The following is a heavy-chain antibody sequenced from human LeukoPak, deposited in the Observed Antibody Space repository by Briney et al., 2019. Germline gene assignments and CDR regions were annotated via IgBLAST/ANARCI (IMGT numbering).Heavy chain of an antibody. V-gene: IGHV4-39*01. J-gene: IGHJ4*02. CDR1: GGSISSSSYY. Sequence: KPSETLSLTCTVSGGSISSSSYYWGWIRQPPGKGLEWIRSIYYSGSTYYNPSLKSRVTISVDTSKNQFSLKLSSVTAADTAVYYCARGGGLWFGELSRPIYYWGQGTLVTVSS. CDR3: ARGGGLWFGELSRPIYY. CDR2: IYYSGST. D-gene: IGHD3-10*01.